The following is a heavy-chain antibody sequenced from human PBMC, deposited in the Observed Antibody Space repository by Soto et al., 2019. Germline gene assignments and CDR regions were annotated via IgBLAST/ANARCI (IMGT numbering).Heavy chain of an antibody. CDR1: GLTFRTYA. V-gene: IGHV3-23*01. CDR3: AKWPCSGGSCYFDY. Sequence: EVQLLESGGGLVQPGGSLRLSCAAPGLTFRTYAMTWVRQAPGKGLEWVSIISGSGGSTYYADSVKGRFTVSRDNSKNQLYVQMNSLRAEDTAVYYCAKWPCSGGSCYFDYWGQGTLVTVSS. CDR2: ISGSGGST. J-gene: IGHJ4*02. D-gene: IGHD2-15*01.